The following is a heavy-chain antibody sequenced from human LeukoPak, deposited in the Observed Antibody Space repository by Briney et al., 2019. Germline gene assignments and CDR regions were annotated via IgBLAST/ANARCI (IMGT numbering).Heavy chain of an antibody. V-gene: IGHV4-39*01. J-gene: IGHJ4*02. CDR3: ARNQRDYLFDY. Sequence: ETLSLTCTVSGGSVSASSYYWGWIRQPPGRGLEWIGSIYYSGNTYYNPSLKSRVTISVDTSKNQFSLKLSSVTAADTAVYYCARNQRDYLFDYWGQGTLVTISS. D-gene: IGHD4-17*01. CDR2: IYYSGNT. CDR1: GGSVSASSYY.